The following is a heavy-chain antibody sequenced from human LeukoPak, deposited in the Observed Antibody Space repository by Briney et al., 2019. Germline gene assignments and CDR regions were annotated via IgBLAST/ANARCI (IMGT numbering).Heavy chain of an antibody. Sequence: GGSLRLSCAASGFTFSDYYMSWIRQAPGKGLEWVSYISSSGSTIYYADSVKGRFTISRDNAKNSLYRQMNSLRTEDTAVYYCARGSGYYGSGSSDDAFDIWGQGTMVTVSS. V-gene: IGHV3-11*01. CDR2: ISSSGSTI. J-gene: IGHJ3*02. CDR3: ARGSGYYGSGSSDDAFDI. D-gene: IGHD3-10*01. CDR1: GFTFSDYY.